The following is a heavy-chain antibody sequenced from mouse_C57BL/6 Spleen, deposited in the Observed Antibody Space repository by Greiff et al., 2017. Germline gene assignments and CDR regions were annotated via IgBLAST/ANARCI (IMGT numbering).Heavy chain of an antibody. CDR1: GYTFTSYG. CDR3: SRWTTVVDY. CDR2: IYPRSGNT. J-gene: IGHJ2*01. D-gene: IGHD1-1*01. V-gene: IGHV1-81*01. Sequence: LEESGAELARPGASVKLSCKASGYTFTSYGISWVKQRPGQGLEWIGEIYPRSGNTYYNEKFKGKATLTADKSSSTAYVELRSLTSEDSAVYVWSRWTTVVDYWGQGTTLTVSS.